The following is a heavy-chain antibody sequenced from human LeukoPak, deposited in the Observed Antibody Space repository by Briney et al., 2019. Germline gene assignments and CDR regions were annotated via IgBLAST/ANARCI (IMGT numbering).Heavy chain of an antibody. J-gene: IGHJ3*02. V-gene: IGHV4-39*01. CDR1: GGSISSSSYY. Sequence: ETLSLTCTVSGGSISSSSYYWGWIRQPPGKGLEWIGSIYYSGSTYYNPSLKSRVTISVDTSKNQFSLKLSSVTAADTAVYYCARHRMYYYDSSGRGVADAFDIWGQGTMVTVSS. D-gene: IGHD3-22*01. CDR3: ARHRMYYYDSSGRGVADAFDI. CDR2: IYYSGST.